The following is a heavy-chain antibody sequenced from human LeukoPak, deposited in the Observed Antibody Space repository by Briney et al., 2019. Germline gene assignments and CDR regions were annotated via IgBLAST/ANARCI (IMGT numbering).Heavy chain of an antibody. V-gene: IGHV1-69*05. CDR3: ARDVHGDYGSGWFDP. J-gene: IGHJ5*02. Sequence: SVKVSCKTSGGTFNNSAIRRVRQAPGQGLEWLGGIMPLFGTAGYAQKFQGRVTITKDESTRTVYLELTSLTSDDTAVYYCARDVHGDYGSGWFDPWGQGTLVSVSS. D-gene: IGHD4-17*01. CDR1: GGTFNNSA. CDR2: IMPLFGTA.